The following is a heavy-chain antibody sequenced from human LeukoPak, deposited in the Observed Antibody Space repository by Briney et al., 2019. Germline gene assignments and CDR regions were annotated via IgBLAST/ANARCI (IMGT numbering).Heavy chain of an antibody. CDR3: ARAQGGVGVFDY. J-gene: IGHJ4*02. D-gene: IGHD1-26*01. CDR2: IIPIFGTA. CDR1: GDTFSSYA. Sequence: SVKVSCKASGDTFSSYAISWVRQAPGQGLEWMGGIIPIFGTANYAQKFQGRVTITADKSTSTAYMELSSLRSEDTAVYYCARAQGGVGVFDYWGQGTLVTVSS. V-gene: IGHV1-69*06.